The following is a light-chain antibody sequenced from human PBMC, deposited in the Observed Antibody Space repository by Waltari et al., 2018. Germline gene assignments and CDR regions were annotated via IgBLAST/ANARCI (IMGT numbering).Light chain of an antibody. Sequence: EIVLTQSPGTVSLSPGDRATLSCWASQSVRIYFAWYQQKPGQAPRLLIYHASTRATGIPDRFSASGSGTDFSLTISRLEPEDFAMYYCQQYVGSPATFGQGTKVEIK. V-gene: IGKV3-20*01. CDR3: QQYVGSPAT. J-gene: IGKJ1*01. CDR2: HAS. CDR1: QSVRIY.